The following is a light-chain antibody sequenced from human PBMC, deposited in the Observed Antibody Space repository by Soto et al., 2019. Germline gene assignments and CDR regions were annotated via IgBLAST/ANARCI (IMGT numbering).Light chain of an antibody. Sequence: DIVMTQTPLSSVVALGQPVSISCKSSQSLVRSDGNAYLNWLHQRPGQPPRLLIYKVSNRFSGVPDRFSGSGAGTDFTLHISRVEAEDVGIYFCKQVAQLRTFGQGTRLEIK. CDR2: KVS. CDR3: KQVAQLRT. J-gene: IGKJ5*01. V-gene: IGKV2-24*01. CDR1: QSLVRSDGNAY.